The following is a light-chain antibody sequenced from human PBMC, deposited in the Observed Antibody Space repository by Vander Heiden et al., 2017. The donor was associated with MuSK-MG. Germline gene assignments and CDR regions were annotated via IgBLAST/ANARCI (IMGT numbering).Light chain of an antibody. J-gene: IGKJ4*01. CDR2: AAS. Sequence: DIQMTQSPSSILTITCRASQSISSYLNWYQQKPGKAPKLLIYAASSLQRGVPSRFSGSGSGTDFSLTISSLQPEDVATYYCQQSYSTPALTFGGGTKVEIK. CDR3: QQSYSTPALT. V-gene: IGKV1-39*01. CDR1: QSISSY.